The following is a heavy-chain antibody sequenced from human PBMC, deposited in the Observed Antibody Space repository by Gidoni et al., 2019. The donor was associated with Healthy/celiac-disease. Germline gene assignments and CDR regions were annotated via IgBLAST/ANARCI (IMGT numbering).Heavy chain of an antibody. V-gene: IGHV1-3*05. CDR3: ARGTVAALYYFDY. CDR1: GSTFTSYA. D-gene: IGHD6-19*01. J-gene: IGHJ4*02. Sequence: QVKLVQSGAEEKKPGASVTASCKASGSTFTSYAMHWVSRAPGQRLEWMGWINAGNGNTKYSQTFQGRVTITRDTTASTAYMVLSSLRSEDTAVYYCARGTVAALYYFDYWGQGTLVTVSS. CDR2: INAGNGNT.